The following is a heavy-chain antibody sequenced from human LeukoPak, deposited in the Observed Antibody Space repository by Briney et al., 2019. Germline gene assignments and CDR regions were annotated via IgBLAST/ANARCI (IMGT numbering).Heavy chain of an antibody. CDR3: ARVSEGVRVVVVACFDY. CDR2: IKQDGSEK. J-gene: IGHJ4*02. Sequence: GGSLRLSCAASGFTFSSYWMSWVRQAPGKGLEWVANIKQDGSEKYYVDSVKGRFTISRDNAKNSLYLQMNSLRAEDTAVYYCARVSEGVRVVVVACFDYWGQGTLVTASS. D-gene: IGHD2-15*01. CDR1: GFTFSSYW. V-gene: IGHV3-7*01.